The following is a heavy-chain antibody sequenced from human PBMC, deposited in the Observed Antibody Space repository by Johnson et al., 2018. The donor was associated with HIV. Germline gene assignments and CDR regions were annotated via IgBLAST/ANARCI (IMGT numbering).Heavy chain of an antibody. V-gene: IGHV3-33*06. CDR3: AKDLSSSDLFDAFDL. D-gene: IGHD6-6*01. CDR2: IWYDGSNN. CDR1: GFTFSRYG. Sequence: QVQLVESGGGVVQPGRSLRLSCAASGFTFSRYGMHWVRQAPGQGLEWVAVIWYDGSNNYSADSVKGRFTISRDNSKKTLYLQMTSLRAEDTAVYYCAKDLSSSDLFDAFDLWGQGTMVTVSS. J-gene: IGHJ3*01.